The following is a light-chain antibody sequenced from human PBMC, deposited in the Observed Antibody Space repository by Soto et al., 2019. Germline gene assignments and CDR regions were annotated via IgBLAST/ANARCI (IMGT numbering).Light chain of an antibody. V-gene: IGLV2-23*01. CDR3: CSYAGSTTRVV. J-gene: IGLJ2*01. CDR2: EGN. Sequence: QSVLTQPASVSGSPGQSITISCTGTSSDVGSYNLVSWYQQHPGKAPKLMIYEGNKRPSGVSNRFSGSKSGNTASLTISGLQAEDEADYYCCSYAGSTTRVVFGGGTQLTVL. CDR1: SSDVGSYNL.